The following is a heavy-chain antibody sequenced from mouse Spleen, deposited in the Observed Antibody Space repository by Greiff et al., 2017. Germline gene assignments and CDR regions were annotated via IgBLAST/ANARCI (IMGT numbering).Heavy chain of an antibody. J-gene: IGHJ2*01. Sequence: VQLQQSGPELVKPGASVKISCKASGYAFSSSWMNWVKQRPGKGLEWIGRIYPGDGDTNYNGKFKGKATLTADKSSSTAYMQLSSLTSEDSAVYFCARDGKGEENYFDYWGQGTTLTVSS. D-gene: IGHD2-1*01. CDR3: ARDGKGEENYFDY. CDR1: GYAFSSSW. CDR2: IYPGDGDT. V-gene: IGHV1-82*01.